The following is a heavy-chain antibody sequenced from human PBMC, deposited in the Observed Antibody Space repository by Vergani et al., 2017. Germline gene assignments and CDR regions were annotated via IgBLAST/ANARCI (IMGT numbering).Heavy chain of an antibody. D-gene: IGHD3-22*01. CDR2: INHSGST. J-gene: IGHJ6*02. Sequence: QVQLQQWGAGLLKPSETLSLTCAVYGGSFSGYYWSWIRQPPGXGLEWIGEINHSGSTNYNPSLKSRVTISVDTSKNQFSLKLSSVTAADTAVYYCARQGRYYYDSSGYYYYYYGMDVWGQGTTVTVSS. CDR3: ARQGRYYYDSSGYYYYYYGMDV. CDR1: GGSFSGYY. V-gene: IGHV4-34*01.